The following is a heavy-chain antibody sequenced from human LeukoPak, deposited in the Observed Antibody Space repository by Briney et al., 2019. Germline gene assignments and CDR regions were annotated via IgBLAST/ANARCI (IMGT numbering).Heavy chain of an antibody. J-gene: IGHJ6*03. D-gene: IGHD3-10*01. CDR3: ARVAVYYYGSGSYYYYYYYMDV. Sequence: PSETLSLTCAVYGGSFSGYYWGWIRQPPGKGLEWIGSIYYSGSTYYNPSLKSRVTISVDTSKNQFSLKLSSVTAADTAVYYCARVAVYYYGSGSYYYYYYYMDVWGKGTTVTVSS. CDR2: IYYSGST. V-gene: IGHV4-34*01. CDR1: GGSFSGYY.